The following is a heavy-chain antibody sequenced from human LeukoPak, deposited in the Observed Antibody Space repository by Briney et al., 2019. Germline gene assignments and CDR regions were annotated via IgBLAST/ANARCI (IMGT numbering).Heavy chain of an antibody. Sequence: SETLSLTCTVSGGSISSSSYYWGWIRQPPGKRLEWIGSIYYSGSTYYNPSLKSRVTISADTSKNQFSLKLSSVTAADTAVYYCARHQRAVAGFDYWGQGTLVTVSS. CDR2: IYYSGST. CDR1: GGSISSSSYY. J-gene: IGHJ4*02. CDR3: ARHQRAVAGFDY. D-gene: IGHD6-19*01. V-gene: IGHV4-39*01.